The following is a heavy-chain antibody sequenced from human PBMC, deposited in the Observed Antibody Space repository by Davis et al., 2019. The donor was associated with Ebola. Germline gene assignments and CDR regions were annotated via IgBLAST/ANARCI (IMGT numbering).Heavy chain of an antibody. Sequence: GESLKISCAASGFTFSSYSMNWVRQAPGKGLEWVSSISSSSSYIYYADSVKGRFTISRDNAKNSLYLQMNSLRAEDTAVYYCVKNSGSYYEYYYGMDVWGQGTTVTVSS. J-gene: IGHJ6*02. D-gene: IGHD1-26*01. CDR1: GFTFSSYS. CDR2: ISSSSSYI. V-gene: IGHV3-21*01. CDR3: VKNSGSYYEYYYGMDV.